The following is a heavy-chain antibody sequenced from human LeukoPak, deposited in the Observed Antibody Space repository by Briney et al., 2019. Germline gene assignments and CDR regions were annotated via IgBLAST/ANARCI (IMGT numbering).Heavy chain of an antibody. V-gene: IGHV4-61*08. CDR1: GGSISSGGYY. J-gene: IGHJ5*02. Sequence: SETLSLTCTVSGGSISSGGYYWSWIRQHPGKGLEWIGYIYYSGSTNYNPSLKSRVTISVDTSKNQFSLKLSSVTAADTAVYYCARHGEWELLSNWFDPWGQGTLVTVSS. D-gene: IGHD1-26*01. CDR2: IYYSGST. CDR3: ARHGEWELLSNWFDP.